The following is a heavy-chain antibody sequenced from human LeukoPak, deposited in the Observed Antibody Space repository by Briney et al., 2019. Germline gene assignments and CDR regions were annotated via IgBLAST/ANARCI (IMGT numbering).Heavy chain of an antibody. V-gene: IGHV4-59*12. J-gene: IGHJ6*02. CDR1: GGSISSYY. Sequence: SETLSLTCTVSGGSISSYYWSWIRQPPGKGLEWIGYIYYSGSTNYNPSLKSRVTISVDTSKNQFSLKLSSVTAADTAVYYCARAGSWLRLGYYGMDVWGQGTTVTVSS. CDR2: IYYSGST. CDR3: ARAGSWLRLGYYGMDV. D-gene: IGHD5-12*01.